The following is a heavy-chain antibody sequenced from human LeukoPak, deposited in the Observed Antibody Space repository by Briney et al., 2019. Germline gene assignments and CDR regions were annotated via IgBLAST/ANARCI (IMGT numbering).Heavy chain of an antibody. D-gene: IGHD2-2*01. CDR1: SGSISSYY. Sequence: SETLSLTCTVSSGSISSYYWSWIRQPPGKGLEWIGYIYTTGSTKYNPSLKSRVTISLDTSKNQFSLKLTSVTAADTAVYYCARQGNYASNWFDPWGQGTLVTVSS. CDR3: ARQGNYASNWFDP. V-gene: IGHV4-4*09. J-gene: IGHJ5*02. CDR2: IYTTGST.